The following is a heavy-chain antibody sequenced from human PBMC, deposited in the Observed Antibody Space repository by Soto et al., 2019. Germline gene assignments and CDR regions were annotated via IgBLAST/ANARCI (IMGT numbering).Heavy chain of an antibody. J-gene: IGHJ5*02. V-gene: IGHV1-69*08. D-gene: IGHD3-16*01. CDR3: AGDPDRHSNDSHASSYP. CDR2: IIPIIGII. CDR1: GGTFSTYT. Sequence: QVQLVQSGAEVKKPGSSVKVSCKASGGTFSTYTITWVRQAPGQGLEWMGRIIPIIGIINYAQKFQGRVTISADKFTGTAYMELTGLRSDDTAVYYCAGDPDRHSNDSHASSYPWGQGTLVTVSS.